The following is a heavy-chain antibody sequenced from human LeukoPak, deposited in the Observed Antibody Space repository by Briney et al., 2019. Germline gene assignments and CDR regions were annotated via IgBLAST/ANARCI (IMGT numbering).Heavy chain of an antibody. D-gene: IGHD6-19*01. V-gene: IGHV3-21*01. Sequence: GGSLRLSCAASGFTFSTSAMSWVRQVPGQGLQWVSSINSISSHIYYAASVRGRFTISRDNAKNSLYLQMNSLRAEDTAVYHCARVGSSGSSYDFWGQGTLVTVSS. J-gene: IGHJ4*02. CDR2: INSISSHI. CDR1: GFTFSTSA. CDR3: ARVGSSGSSYDF.